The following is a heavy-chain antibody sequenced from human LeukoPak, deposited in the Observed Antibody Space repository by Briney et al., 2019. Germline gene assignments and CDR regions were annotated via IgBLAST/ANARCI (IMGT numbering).Heavy chain of an antibody. D-gene: IGHD1-1*01. CDR2: INHSGST. Sequence: PSETLSLTCAVYGGSFSGYYWSWIRQPPGKGLEWIGEINHSGSTNYNPSLKSRVTISVDTSKNQFSLKLSSVTAADTAVYYCARGRNSTTARTNGAIDVWGKGTTVTVSS. CDR3: ARGRNSTTARTNGAIDV. J-gene: IGHJ6*04. V-gene: IGHV4-34*01. CDR1: GGSFSGYY.